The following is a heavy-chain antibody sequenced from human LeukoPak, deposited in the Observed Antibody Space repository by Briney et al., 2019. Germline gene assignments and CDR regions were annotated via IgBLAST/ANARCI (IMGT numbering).Heavy chain of an antibody. Sequence: GGSLRLSCAASGFTFSSSGMGWVRQAPGKGLECVSPITGSGGSTSYTDSVKGRFTISRDNSKNALYLQMNSLRAEDTAVYYCARGRNTGRQFYFDYWGQGTLVTVAS. CDR3: ARGRNTGRQFYFDY. J-gene: IGHJ4*02. D-gene: IGHD5-18*01. CDR1: GFTFSSSG. V-gene: IGHV3-23*01. CDR2: ITGSGGST.